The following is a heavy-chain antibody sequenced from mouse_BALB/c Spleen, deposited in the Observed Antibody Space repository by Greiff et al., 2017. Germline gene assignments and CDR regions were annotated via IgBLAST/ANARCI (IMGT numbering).Heavy chain of an antibody. Sequence: EVKVVESGGGLVQPGGSRKLSCAASGFTFSSFGMHWVRQAPEKGLEWVAYISSGSSTIYYADTVKGRFTISRDNPKNTLFLQMTSLRSEDTAMYYCARERHYYGYWFAYWGQGTLVTVSA. CDR2: ISSGSSTI. J-gene: IGHJ3*01. D-gene: IGHD1-2*01. CDR1: GFTFSSFG. CDR3: ARERHYYGYWFAY. V-gene: IGHV5-17*02.